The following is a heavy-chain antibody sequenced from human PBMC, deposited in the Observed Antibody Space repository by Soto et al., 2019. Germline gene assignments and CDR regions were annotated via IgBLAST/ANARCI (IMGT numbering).Heavy chain of an antibody. D-gene: IGHD6-19*01. CDR3: ARAIGIAVAGFDY. Sequence: QVQLVQSGAEVKKPGASVKVSCKASGYTFTSYAMHWVRQAPGQRREWMGWINAGNGNTKYSQKFQGRVTITRDTSASTAYMELSSLRSDDTAVYYCARAIGIAVAGFDYWGQGTLVTVSS. CDR1: GYTFTSYA. V-gene: IGHV1-3*01. CDR2: INAGNGNT. J-gene: IGHJ4*02.